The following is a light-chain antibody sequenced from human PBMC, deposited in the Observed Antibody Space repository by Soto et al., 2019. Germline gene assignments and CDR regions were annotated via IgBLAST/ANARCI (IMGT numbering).Light chain of an antibody. Sequence: EIVLTQSPATLSLSPGERATLSCRASQSVSSYLAWYQQKPGQAPRLLIYDASNRATGIPARFSVSGSGTDFTLTISSLEPEDFAVYYCQQRSNWPPRITFGPGTKVDIK. J-gene: IGKJ3*01. CDR3: QQRSNWPPRIT. CDR2: DAS. CDR1: QSVSSY. V-gene: IGKV3-11*01.